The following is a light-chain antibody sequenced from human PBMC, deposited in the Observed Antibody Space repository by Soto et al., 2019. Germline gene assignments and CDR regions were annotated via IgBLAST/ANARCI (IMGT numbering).Light chain of an antibody. Sequence: EIVLTQSPGTLSLFPGERATLSCRASSSVSSYLAWYQQKPGQAPRLLIYDASNRATGIPARFSGSGSGTDFTLIISSLQPEDFAFYYCQQRRDWPWTFGQGIKVEIE. CDR2: DAS. V-gene: IGKV3-11*01. J-gene: IGKJ1*01. CDR1: SSVSSY. CDR3: QQRRDWPWT.